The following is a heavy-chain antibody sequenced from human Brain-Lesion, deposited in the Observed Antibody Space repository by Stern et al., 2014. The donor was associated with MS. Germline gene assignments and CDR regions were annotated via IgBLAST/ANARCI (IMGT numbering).Heavy chain of an antibody. CDR2: VNKDGRRT. CDR3: ARGERWFDS. Sequence: VQLVESGGGLVPPGGSLRLSCAASGFTFSNYWMHWVRQAPGKGLVWVSRVNKDGRRTSYADSVKGRFTMSRDNAKNTLYLQMNSLRVEDTAIYYCARGERWFDSWGQGTLVTVSS. J-gene: IGHJ5*01. D-gene: IGHD3-10*01. CDR1: GFTFSNYW. V-gene: IGHV3-74*02.